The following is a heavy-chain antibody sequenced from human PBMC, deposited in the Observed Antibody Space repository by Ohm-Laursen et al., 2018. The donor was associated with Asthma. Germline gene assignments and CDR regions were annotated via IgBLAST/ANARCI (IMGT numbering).Heavy chain of an antibody. J-gene: IGHJ4*02. CDR3: AREGGYGTLGL. Sequence: GTLSLTCTVSGGSISSGYYWSWIRQPPGKGLEWIGEINHSGSTNYNPSLKSRVTISVDTSKNQFSLKLSSVTAADTAVYYCAREGGYGTLGLWGQGTLVTVSS. D-gene: IGHD5-12*01. V-gene: IGHV4-4*02. CDR2: INHSGST. CDR1: GGSISSGYY.